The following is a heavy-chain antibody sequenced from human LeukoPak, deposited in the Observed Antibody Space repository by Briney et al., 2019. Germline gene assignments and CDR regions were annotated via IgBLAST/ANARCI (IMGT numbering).Heavy chain of an antibody. CDR1: GFTFSSYA. CDR3: AKVDLGYYDFWNGYDFDF. D-gene: IGHD3-3*01. Sequence: PGGSLRLSCAASGFTFSSYAMSWVRQAPGKGLEWVSALSGSGGSTYYADSVKGRFTISRDNSKNTLYLQMNSLRAEDTAVYYCAKVDLGYYDFWNGYDFDFWGQGTLVTVSS. CDR2: LSGSGGST. V-gene: IGHV3-23*01. J-gene: IGHJ4*02.